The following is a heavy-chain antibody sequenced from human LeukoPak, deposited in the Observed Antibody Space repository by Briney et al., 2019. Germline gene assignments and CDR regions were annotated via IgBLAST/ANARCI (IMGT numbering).Heavy chain of an antibody. D-gene: IGHD2-2*03. CDR1: GGSISSGSYF. Sequence: PSETLSLTCTVPGGSISSGSYFWSWIRQPAGKGLEWIGRIYTSGSTNYNPSLKSRVTISVDTSKNQFSLKLSSVTAADTAVYYCARDGYCSSTSCYDAFDIWGQGTMVTVSS. CDR2: IYTSGST. J-gene: IGHJ3*02. V-gene: IGHV4-61*02. CDR3: ARDGYCSSTSCYDAFDI.